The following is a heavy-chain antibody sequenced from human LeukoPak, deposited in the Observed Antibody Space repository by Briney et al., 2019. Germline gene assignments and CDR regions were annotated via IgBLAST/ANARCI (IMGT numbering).Heavy chain of an antibody. CDR1: GFTFSSYS. D-gene: IGHD6-13*01. CDR2: ISSRSSTI. V-gene: IGHV3-48*01. J-gene: IGHJ4*02. CDR3: AKETSYSSSWYD. Sequence: GGSLRLSCAASGFTFSSYSMNWVRQAPGKGLEWVSYISSRSSTIYYADSVKGRFTISRDNSKNTLYLQMNSLRAEDTAVYYCAKETSYSSSWYDWGQGTLVTVSS.